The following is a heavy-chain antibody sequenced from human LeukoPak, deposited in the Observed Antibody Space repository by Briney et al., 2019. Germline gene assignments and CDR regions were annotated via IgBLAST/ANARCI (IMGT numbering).Heavy chain of an antibody. Sequence: SETLSLTCTVSGGSISSYYWSWIRQPAGKGLEWTGRFYTSGSTNYNPSLKSRVTMSVDTSKNQFSLKLSSVTAADTAVYYCARADQTAAGLPDASDIWGQGTMVTVSS. D-gene: IGHD6-13*01. CDR1: GGSISSYY. CDR2: FYTSGST. CDR3: ARADQTAAGLPDASDI. V-gene: IGHV4-4*07. J-gene: IGHJ3*02.